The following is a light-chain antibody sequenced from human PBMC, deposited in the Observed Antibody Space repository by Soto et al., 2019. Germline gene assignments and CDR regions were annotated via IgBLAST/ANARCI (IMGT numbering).Light chain of an antibody. CDR2: DAS. J-gene: IGKJ1*01. CDR1: QSIVGW. V-gene: IGKV1-5*01. Sequence: DIQMTQSPSTLSASVGDRVTITCRASQSIVGWLAWYQQKPGKAPNLLIYDASSLESGVPSRFSGSASGTEFTLTISSLQLDDFATYYCQQYNSYPWTFGQGTKVDIK. CDR3: QQYNSYPWT.